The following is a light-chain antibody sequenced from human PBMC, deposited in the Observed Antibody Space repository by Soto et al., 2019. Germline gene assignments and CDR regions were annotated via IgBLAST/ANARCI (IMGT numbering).Light chain of an antibody. J-gene: IGKJ4*01. CDR1: HDIKKY. V-gene: IGKV1-33*01. Sequence: DIQMTQSPSTLSGSVGDRVTVTCQASHDIKKYLNWYQQKAHKVPKLLIHDVSTLATGVPSRFTGSGSGTDFTLTINSLQPEHVATYYCQQFDDLPLTFGGGTKVDIK. CDR2: DVS. CDR3: QQFDDLPLT.